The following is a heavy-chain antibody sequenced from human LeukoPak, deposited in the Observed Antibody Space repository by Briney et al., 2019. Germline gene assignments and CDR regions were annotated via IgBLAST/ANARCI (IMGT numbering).Heavy chain of an antibody. CDR2: IRHDGSDV. CDR3: VRDGSGSDFSLDY. V-gene: IGHV3-7*04. D-gene: IGHD3-10*01. CDR1: GFNFDNYY. J-gene: IGHJ4*02. Sequence: GGSLRLSCVGSGFNFDNYYMSWVRQARGKGLEWVADIRHDGSDVYNVDSVRGRFTISRDNAKNSVFLQMNSLKDEDTAVYYCVRDGSGSDFSLDYWGQGTLVTVSS.